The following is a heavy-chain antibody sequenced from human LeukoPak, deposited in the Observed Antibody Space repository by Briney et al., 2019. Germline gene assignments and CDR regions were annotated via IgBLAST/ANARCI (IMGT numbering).Heavy chain of an antibody. V-gene: IGHV5-51*01. CDR1: GYTFTDYW. D-gene: IGHD3-10*01. CDR2: IYPDDSDI. J-gene: IGHJ3*01. Sequence: KSGGSLKISCKGSGYTFTDYWIGWVRQMPGKGLQWMAIIYPDDSDIRYTPPFQGQVTISADKSIITPYLQWSSLKASDTAMYYCARHGRGSRSPNAFDFWGQGTMVTVSS. CDR3: ARHGRGSRSPNAFDF.